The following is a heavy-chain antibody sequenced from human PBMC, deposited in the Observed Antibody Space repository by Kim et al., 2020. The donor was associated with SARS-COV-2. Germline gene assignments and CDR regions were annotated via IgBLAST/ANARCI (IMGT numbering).Heavy chain of an antibody. J-gene: IGHJ6*02. D-gene: IGHD1-26*01. V-gene: IGHV3-72*01. Sequence: APLVQGRFTSPRDDSKNSFYLQMNSMKTEDTAVYYCARDRANFYYGVDVWGQGTTVTVSS. CDR3: ARDRANFYYGVDV.